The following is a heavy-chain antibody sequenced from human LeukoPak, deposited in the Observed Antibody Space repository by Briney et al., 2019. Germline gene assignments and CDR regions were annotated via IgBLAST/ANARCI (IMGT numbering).Heavy chain of an antibody. J-gene: IGHJ4*02. D-gene: IGHD2-15*01. Sequence: PGGSLRLSCAASGFTFSSYGMHWVRQAPGKGLEWVAVISYDGSNKYYADSVKGRFTISRDNSKNTLYLQMNSLRAEDTAVYYCAKATRGYCSGGSCYFDYWGQGTLVTVSS. CDR1: GFTFSSYG. V-gene: IGHV3-30*18. CDR3: AKATRGYCSGGSCYFDY. CDR2: ISYDGSNK.